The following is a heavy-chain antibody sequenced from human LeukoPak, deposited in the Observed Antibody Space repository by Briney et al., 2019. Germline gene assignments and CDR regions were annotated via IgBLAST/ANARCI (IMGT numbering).Heavy chain of an antibody. Sequence: PGGSLRLSCAASGFTFSSYSMSWVRQGPGKGLEWVSSISSSSTYKYYAGSVKGRFTISRDNAKNSLYLQMNSLRVEDTALYYCARGRYSGSYLLDYWGQGTLVTVSS. CDR1: GFTFSSYS. CDR3: ARGRYSGSYLLDY. V-gene: IGHV3-21*01. CDR2: ISSSSTYK. D-gene: IGHD1-26*01. J-gene: IGHJ4*02.